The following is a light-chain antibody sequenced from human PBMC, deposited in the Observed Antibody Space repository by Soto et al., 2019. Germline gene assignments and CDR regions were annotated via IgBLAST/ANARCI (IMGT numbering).Light chain of an antibody. Sequence: QSVLTQPPSASGSPGQSVTISCTGTSSDIGGYNYVSWYQQHPGKAPKLMISEVSKRPSGVPDRFSGSKSGNTASLTVSGLQAEDEADYYCNSYAGSNNWVFGGGTKLTV. V-gene: IGLV2-8*01. CDR1: SSDIGGYNY. J-gene: IGLJ3*02. CDR3: NSYAGSNNWV. CDR2: EVS.